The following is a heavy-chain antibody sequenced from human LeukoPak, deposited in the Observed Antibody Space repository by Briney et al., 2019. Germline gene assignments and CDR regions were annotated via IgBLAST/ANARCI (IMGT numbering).Heavy chain of an antibody. CDR1: GFTFSSYS. V-gene: IGHV3-21*04. D-gene: IGHD3-10*01. CDR3: AKEGAIYYGSGSQIDY. J-gene: IGHJ4*02. CDR2: ISSSSSYI. Sequence: GGSLRLSCAASGFTFSSYSMNWVRQAPGKGLEWVSSISSSSSYIYYADSVKGRFTISRDNSKNTLYLQMNSLRAEDTAVYYCAKEGAIYYGSGSQIDYWGQGTLVTVSS.